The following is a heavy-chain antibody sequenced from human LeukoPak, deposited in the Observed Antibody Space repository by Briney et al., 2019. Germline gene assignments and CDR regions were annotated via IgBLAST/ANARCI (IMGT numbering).Heavy chain of an antibody. V-gene: IGHV4-39*01. CDR2: MYYSENT. CDR3: VRYRSGSNRFDY. D-gene: IGHD6-19*01. J-gene: IGHJ4*02. CDR1: GDSISGKTYS. Sequence: SETLSLTCTVSGDSISGKTYSWGWVRQPPGKGLEWIGHMYYSENTYYNPSLKSRVTISVDTSRIQFSLKLSSVTAADTAVYYCVRYRSGSNRFDYWGQGTLVTVSS.